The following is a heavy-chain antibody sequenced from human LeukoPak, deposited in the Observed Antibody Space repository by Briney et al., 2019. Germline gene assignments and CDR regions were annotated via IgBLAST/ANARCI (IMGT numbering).Heavy chain of an antibody. Sequence: ASVKVSCKASGYTFTGYYMHWVRQAPGQGLEWMGWINPDSGDTNYAQKFQGRATMTRDTSIRTAYMELSRLRSDDTAVYYCARITAISFNFWGQGTLVTVSS. V-gene: IGHV1-2*02. CDR3: ARITAISFNF. CDR1: GYTFTGYY. J-gene: IGHJ4*02. CDR2: INPDSGDT. D-gene: IGHD1-20*01.